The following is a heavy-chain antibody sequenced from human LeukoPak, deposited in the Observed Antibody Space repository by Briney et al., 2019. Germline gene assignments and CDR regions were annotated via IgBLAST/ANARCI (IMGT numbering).Heavy chain of an antibody. V-gene: IGHV1-69*04. Sequence: GSSVKVSCKASGGTLSTYGITWLRQAPGQGLEWMGRINPILELANYAQKFQGRVTITADKSTRTGYMEFSSLTSDDTAVYYCARDGGWLQTQNHYYYHGMDVWGQGTTVTVSS. CDR2: INPILELA. D-gene: IGHD5-24*01. CDR1: GGTLSTYG. CDR3: ARDGGWLQTQNHYYYHGMDV. J-gene: IGHJ6*02.